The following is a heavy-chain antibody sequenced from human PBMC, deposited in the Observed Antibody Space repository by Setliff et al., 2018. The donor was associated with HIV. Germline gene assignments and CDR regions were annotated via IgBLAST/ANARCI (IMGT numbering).Heavy chain of an antibody. D-gene: IGHD4-17*01. CDR2: IYHSGST. CDR1: GYSLSSGYY. Sequence: PSETLSLTCIVSGYSLSSGYYWGWIRQPPGRGLEWIGSIYHSGSTYYNPSLKSRVSKSVDTSKNQFSLKLSSVTAADTAVYYCARDIGDDGGLIDYWGQGTLVTVSS. CDR3: ARDIGDDGGLIDY. J-gene: IGHJ4*02. V-gene: IGHV4-38-2*02.